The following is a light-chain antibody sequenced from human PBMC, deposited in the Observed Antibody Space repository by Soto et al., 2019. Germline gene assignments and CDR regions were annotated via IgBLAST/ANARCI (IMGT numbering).Light chain of an antibody. J-gene: IGLJ2*01. CDR2: EVS. CDR3: SPNTSSSTVV. V-gene: IGLV2-14*01. CDR1: SSDVGGYNY. Sequence: QSVLTQPASVSGSPGQSITISCTGTSSDVGGYNYVSWYQQHPGKAPKLMIYEVSNRPSGVSNRFSGSKSGNTASLTISGPQGGEGADYYCSPNTSSSTVVFGGGTKLPV.